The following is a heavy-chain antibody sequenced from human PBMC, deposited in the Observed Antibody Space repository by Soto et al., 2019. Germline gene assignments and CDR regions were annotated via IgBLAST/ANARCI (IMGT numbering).Heavy chain of an antibody. Sequence: GESLQISCKGSGYSFTSYWIGWVRQMPGKGLEWMGIIYPGDSDPRYSPSFQGQVTISADKSISTAYLQWSSLKASDTAMYYCAREGYDILTGYYKTYYYYGMDVWGQGTTVTVSS. D-gene: IGHD3-9*01. V-gene: IGHV5-51*01. CDR1: GYSFTSYW. CDR3: AREGYDILTGYYKTYYYYGMDV. J-gene: IGHJ6*02. CDR2: IYPGDSDP.